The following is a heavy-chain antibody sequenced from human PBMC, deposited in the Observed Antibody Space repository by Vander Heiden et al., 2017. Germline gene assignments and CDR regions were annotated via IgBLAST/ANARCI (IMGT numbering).Heavy chain of an antibody. J-gene: IGHJ4*02. D-gene: IGHD3-22*01. V-gene: IGHV1-46*01. Sequence: QVQLVQSGAEVKKPGASVQVSCKASGYTFSSYYMHWVRQAPGQGLEWMGINNPNGGSTNCAQKFQGRVNMTRETSTSTVYMELSSLRSEDTAGYYCGREADSSGYPFDFWGQGTLVTVSS. CDR1: GYTFSSYY. CDR2: NNPNGGST. CDR3: GREADSSGYPFDF.